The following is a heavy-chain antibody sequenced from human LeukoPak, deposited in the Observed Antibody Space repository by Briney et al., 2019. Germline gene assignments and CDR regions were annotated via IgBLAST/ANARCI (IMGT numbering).Heavy chain of an antibody. J-gene: IGHJ4*02. Sequence: ASVTVSCKASGYTFTSYAMHWVRQAPGQGLEWMGWINAGNGNTKYSQKFQGRVTITRDTSASTAYMELSSLRSEDTAVYYCARDVRGIQLWLNYWGQGTLVTVSS. CDR3: ARDVRGIQLWLNY. CDR1: GYTFTSYA. D-gene: IGHD5-18*01. CDR2: INAGNGNT. V-gene: IGHV1-3*01.